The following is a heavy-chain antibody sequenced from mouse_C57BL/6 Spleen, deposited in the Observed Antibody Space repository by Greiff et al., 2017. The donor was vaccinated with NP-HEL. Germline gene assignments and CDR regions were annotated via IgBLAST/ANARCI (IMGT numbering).Heavy chain of an antibody. CDR2: ISNGGGST. CDR3: ARRWDYDGWYFDV. CDR1: GFTFSDYY. V-gene: IGHV5-12*01. D-gene: IGHD2-4*01. Sequence: EVQLVESGGGLVQPGGSLKLSCAASGFTFSDYYMYWVRQTPEKRLEWVAYISNGGGSTYYPDTVKGRFTISRDNAKNTLYLQMSRLKSEDTAMYYCARRWDYDGWYFDVWGTGTTVTVSS. J-gene: IGHJ1*03.